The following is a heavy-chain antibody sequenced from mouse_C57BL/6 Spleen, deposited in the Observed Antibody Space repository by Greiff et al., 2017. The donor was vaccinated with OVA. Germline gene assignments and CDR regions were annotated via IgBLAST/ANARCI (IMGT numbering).Heavy chain of an antibody. J-gene: IGHJ4*01. CDR2: IRNKANGYTT. CDR1: GFTFTDYY. D-gene: IGHD2-3*01. V-gene: IGHV7-3*01. CDR3: ARYMSNGYLVRNAMDY. Sequence: EVKVEESGGGLVQPGGSLSLSCAASGFTFTDYYMSWVRQPPGKALEWLGFIRNKANGYTTEYTASVKGRFTISKDNTQSFIYFQMKALRAENSASYYCARYMSNGYLVRNAMDYWGQGTSVTVSS.